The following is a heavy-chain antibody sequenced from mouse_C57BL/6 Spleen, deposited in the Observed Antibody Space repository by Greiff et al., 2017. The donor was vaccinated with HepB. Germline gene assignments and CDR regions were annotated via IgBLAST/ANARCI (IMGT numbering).Heavy chain of an antibody. J-gene: IGHJ2*01. CDR2: IRNKANNHAT. CDR3: TLDSSGYFDY. D-gene: IGHD3-2*02. Sequence: EVQLQESGGGLVQPGGSMKLSCVASGFTFSDAWMDWVRQSPEKGLEWVAEIRNKANNHATYYAESVKGRFTISRDDSKSSVYLQMNSLRAEDTGIYYCTLDSSGYFDYWGQGTTLTVSS. CDR1: GFTFSDAW. V-gene: IGHV6-6*01.